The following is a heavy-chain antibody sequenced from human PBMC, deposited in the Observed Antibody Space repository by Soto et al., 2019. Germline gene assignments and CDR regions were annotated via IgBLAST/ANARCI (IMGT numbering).Heavy chain of an antibody. CDR3: ARSIAVVTALDY. Sequence: QVQLVQSGAEEKKPGASVKVSCKASGYTFTSYAMHWVRQAPGQRLEWMGWINAGNGNTKYSQKFQGRVTITRDTSASTAYMELSSLRSEDTALYYCARSIAVVTALDYWGQGTLVTVSS. CDR2: INAGNGNT. CDR1: GYTFTSYA. D-gene: IGHD2-21*02. J-gene: IGHJ4*02. V-gene: IGHV1-3*05.